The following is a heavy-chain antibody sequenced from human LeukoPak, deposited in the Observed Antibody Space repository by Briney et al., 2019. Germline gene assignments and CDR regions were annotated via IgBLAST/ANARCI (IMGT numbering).Heavy chain of an antibody. D-gene: IGHD1-26*01. Sequence: GGSLRLSCAASGFTVSSNYMSWVRQAPGKGLEWVSYISSSGSTIYYADSVKGRSTISRDNAKNSLYLQMNSLRAEDTAVYYCARDYQGARYGMDVWGQGTTVTVSS. CDR2: ISSSGSTI. V-gene: IGHV3-11*01. CDR1: GFTVSSNY. CDR3: ARDYQGARYGMDV. J-gene: IGHJ6*02.